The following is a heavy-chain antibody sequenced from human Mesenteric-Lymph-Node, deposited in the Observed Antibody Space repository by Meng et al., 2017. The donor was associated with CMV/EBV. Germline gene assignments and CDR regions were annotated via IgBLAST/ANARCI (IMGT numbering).Heavy chain of an antibody. CDR1: GGSVSKDSYH. Sequence: CTVSGGSVSKDSYHWTLIQQHPGKLLECIGYIYHYGYTHSNPSLKSRVTISVDTSRNQFSLKLTSMTAADTSVYYCARGALGSFDLWGRGTLVTVSS. CDR3: ARGALGSFDL. CDR2: IYHYGYT. V-gene: IGHV4-61*01. J-gene: IGHJ2*01. D-gene: IGHD3-16*01.